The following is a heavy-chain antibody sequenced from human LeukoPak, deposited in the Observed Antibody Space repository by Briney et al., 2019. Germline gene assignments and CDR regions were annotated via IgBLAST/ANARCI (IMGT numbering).Heavy chain of an antibody. CDR2: IIPIFGTA. Sequence: ASVKVSCKASGGTFSSYAISWVRQAPGQGLEWMGGIIPIFGTANYAQKFQGRVTITADKSTSTAYMELSSLRSEDTAVYYCASGDSSGWYGVSWGQGTLVTVSS. CDR3: ASGDSSGWYGVS. CDR1: GGTFSSYA. D-gene: IGHD6-19*01. J-gene: IGHJ4*02. V-gene: IGHV1-69*06.